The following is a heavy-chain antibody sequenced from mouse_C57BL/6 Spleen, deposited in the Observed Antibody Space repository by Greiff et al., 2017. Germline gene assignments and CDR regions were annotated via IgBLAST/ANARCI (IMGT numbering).Heavy chain of an antibody. CDR2: IDPETGGT. V-gene: IGHV1-15*01. D-gene: IGHD1-1*01. CDR3: TRRGTVVARVGYFDY. CDR1: GYTFTDYE. Sequence: QVQLQQSGAELVRPGASVTLSCKASGYTFTDYEMHWVKQTPVHGLEWIGAIDPETGGTAYNQKFKGKAILTADQSSSTAYMELRSLTSDDSAVYYCTRRGTVVARVGYFDYWGQGTTLTVSS. J-gene: IGHJ2*01.